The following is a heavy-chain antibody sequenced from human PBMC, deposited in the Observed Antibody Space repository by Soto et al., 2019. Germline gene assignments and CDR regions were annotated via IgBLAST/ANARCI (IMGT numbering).Heavy chain of an antibody. D-gene: IGHD3-22*01. CDR1: GFTFSSYA. CDR2: ISGSGGST. V-gene: IGHV3-23*01. J-gene: IGHJ4*02. Sequence: EVQLLESGGGLVQPGGSLRLSCAASGFTFSSYAMSWVRQAPGKGLEWVSAISGSGGSTYYADSVKGRFTISRDNSKNTLYLQMNSLRAEDTAVYYCATDPLTRDDSSGYYGDYWGQGTLVTVSS. CDR3: ATDPLTRDDSSGYYGDY.